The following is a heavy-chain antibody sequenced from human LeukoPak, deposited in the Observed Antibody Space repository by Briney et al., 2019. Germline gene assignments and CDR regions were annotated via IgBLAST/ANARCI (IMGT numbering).Heavy chain of an antibody. CDR1: GGSISSSNW. V-gene: IGHV4-4*02. J-gene: IGHJ5*02. CDR2: IYPGGST. CDR3: ARAGVVPAANWFDP. D-gene: IGHD2-2*01. Sequence: TSETLSLTCTVSGGSISSSNWWTWVRQPPGKGLEWIGEIYPGGSTNYNPSLKSRVTISVDTSKNQFSLKLSSVTAADTAVYYCARAGVVPAANWFDPWGQGTLVTVSS.